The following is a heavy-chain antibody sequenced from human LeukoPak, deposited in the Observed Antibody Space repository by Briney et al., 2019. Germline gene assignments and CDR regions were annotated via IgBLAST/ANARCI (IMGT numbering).Heavy chain of an antibody. V-gene: IGHV3-30*02. CDR3: AKVMYDYVWGSYPAGAFDI. D-gene: IGHD3-16*01. Sequence: GGSLRLSCAASGFTFSSYGMHWVRQAPGKGLEWVAFIRYDGSNKYYADSVKGRFTISRDNSKNTLYLQMNSLRAEDTAVYYCAKVMYDYVWGSYPAGAFDIRGQGTMVTVSS. J-gene: IGHJ3*02. CDR2: IRYDGSNK. CDR1: GFTFSSYG.